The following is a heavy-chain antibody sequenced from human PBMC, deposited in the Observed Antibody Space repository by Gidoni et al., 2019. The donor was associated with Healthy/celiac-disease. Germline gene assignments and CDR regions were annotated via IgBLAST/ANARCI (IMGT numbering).Heavy chain of an antibody. Sequence: QVQLQQWGAGLLKPSETLSLTCAVYGGSFSSYYWSWIRQPPGKGLEWIGEINNSGSTNYNPSLKSRVTISVDTSKNQFSLKLSSVTAADTAVYYCARGLAAAGRIYYYYYGMDVWGQGTTVTVSS. CDR2: INNSGST. D-gene: IGHD6-13*01. CDR3: ARGLAAAGRIYYYYYGMDV. CDR1: GGSFSSYY. J-gene: IGHJ6*02. V-gene: IGHV4-34*01.